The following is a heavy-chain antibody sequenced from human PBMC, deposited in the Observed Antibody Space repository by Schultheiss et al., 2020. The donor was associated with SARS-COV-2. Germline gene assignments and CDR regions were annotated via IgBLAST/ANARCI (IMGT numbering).Heavy chain of an antibody. CDR1: GFTFSDKY. D-gene: IGHD1-26*01. V-gene: IGHV3-11*01. CDR3: ARDYKGANY. CDR2: ISSDGVTI. Sequence: GESLKISCAASGFTFSDKYMSWIRQAPGKGLEWVSYISSDGVTIYYADSVVGRFTISRDNAKNSVYLQMNSLRANDTAVYYCARDYKGANYWGQGTLVTVSS. J-gene: IGHJ4*02.